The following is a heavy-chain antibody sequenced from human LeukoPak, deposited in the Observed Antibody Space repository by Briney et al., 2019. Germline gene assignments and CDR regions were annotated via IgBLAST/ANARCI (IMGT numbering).Heavy chain of an antibody. CDR1: GGPILDSTYY. CDR3: ARQSSGYYYGWFDP. Sequence: PSETLSLTCTVSGGPILDSTYYWAWTRPPPGKGLEWIATIFYNGNTHYNPSLKSRVTMSVDTVKNQFSLNLNSVTAADTAVHYCARQSSGYYYGWFDPWGQGTLVTVSS. V-gene: IGHV4-39*01. J-gene: IGHJ5*02. D-gene: IGHD3-22*01. CDR2: IFYNGNT.